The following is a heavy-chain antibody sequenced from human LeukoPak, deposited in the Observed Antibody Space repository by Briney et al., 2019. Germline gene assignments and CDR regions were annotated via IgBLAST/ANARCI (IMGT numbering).Heavy chain of an antibody. D-gene: IGHD3-10*01. CDR1: GFTFDDYT. Sequence: PGGSLRLSCAASGFTFDDYTMHWVRQAPGKGLEWVSLISWDGGSTYYADSVKGRFTISRDNSKNSLYLQMNSLRTEDTALYYCAKDIVSNKYKTMVRGGRKTGYYMDVWGKGTTVTISS. V-gene: IGHV3-43*01. J-gene: IGHJ6*03. CDR2: ISWDGGST. CDR3: AKDIVSNKYKTMVRGGRKTGYYMDV.